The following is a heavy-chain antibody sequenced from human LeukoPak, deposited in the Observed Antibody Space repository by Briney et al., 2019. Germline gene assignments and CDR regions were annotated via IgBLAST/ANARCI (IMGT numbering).Heavy chain of an antibody. Sequence: GGSLRLSCAASEFTFSTYAMSWVRQAPGRGLEWVSGISGSGGSTYYADSVKGRFTISSDNSKNTLYLQMNSLRADDTAVYYCAKDRRSGNYWDFDYWGQGTLVTVSS. CDR1: EFTFSTYA. V-gene: IGHV3-23*01. CDR2: ISGSGGST. D-gene: IGHD1-26*01. J-gene: IGHJ4*02. CDR3: AKDRRSGNYWDFDY.